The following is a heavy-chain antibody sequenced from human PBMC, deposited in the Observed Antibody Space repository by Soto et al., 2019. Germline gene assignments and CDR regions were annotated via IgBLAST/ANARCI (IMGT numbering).Heavy chain of an antibody. J-gene: IGHJ6*02. D-gene: IGHD3-10*01. Sequence: ASVKVSCKASGYTFTSYYMHWVRQAPGQGLEWMGIINPSGGSTSYAQKFQGRVTMTRDTSTSTAYMELSRLRSDDTAVYYCARGGSLWFGELSAYYYGMDVWGQGTTVTVSS. CDR1: GYTFTSYY. CDR3: ARGGSLWFGELSAYYYGMDV. CDR2: INPSGGST. V-gene: IGHV1-46*01.